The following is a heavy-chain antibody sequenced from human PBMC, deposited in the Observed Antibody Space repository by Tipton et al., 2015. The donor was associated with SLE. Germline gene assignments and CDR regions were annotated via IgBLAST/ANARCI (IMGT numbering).Heavy chain of an antibody. CDR2: IYYSGST. D-gene: IGHD1-26*01. J-gene: IGHJ2*01. V-gene: IGHV4-28*01. CDR3: ARNGGSYYMYFNL. Sequence: TLSLTCAVSGYSISNSNWWAWIRHPPGKGLEWIGYIYYSGSTFYNPSLKSRVTMSVDTSKNQFSLKLSSVTAADTAVYYCARNGGSYYMYFNLWGRGTLVTVSS. CDR1: GYSISNSNW.